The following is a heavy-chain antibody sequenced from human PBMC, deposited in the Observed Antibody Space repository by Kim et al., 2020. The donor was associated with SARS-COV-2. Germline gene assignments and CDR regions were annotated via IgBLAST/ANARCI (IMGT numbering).Heavy chain of an antibody. V-gene: IGHV4-59*01. J-gene: IGHJ4*02. CDR2: T. CDR3: ATGIAEYYFDY. D-gene: IGHD6-13*01. Sequence: TNYTPSRKSRVTISVDTSKNQFSLKLSSVTAADTAVYYCATGIAEYYFDYWGQGTLVTVSS.